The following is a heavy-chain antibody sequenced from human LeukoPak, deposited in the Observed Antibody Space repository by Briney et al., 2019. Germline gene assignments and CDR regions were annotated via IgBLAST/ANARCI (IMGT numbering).Heavy chain of an antibody. D-gene: IGHD2-21*02. CDR3: AKNFIGGDSDAFDI. CDR1: GFTFTSYG. Sequence: GGSLRLSCAASGFTFTSYGMHWVRQAPGKGLEWVAVISWDGNNKYYADSVKGRFTISRDNSKNTLYLQMNSLRAEDTAVYYCAKNFIGGDSDAFDIWGQGTLVTVSS. J-gene: IGHJ3*02. CDR2: ISWDGNNK. V-gene: IGHV3-30*18.